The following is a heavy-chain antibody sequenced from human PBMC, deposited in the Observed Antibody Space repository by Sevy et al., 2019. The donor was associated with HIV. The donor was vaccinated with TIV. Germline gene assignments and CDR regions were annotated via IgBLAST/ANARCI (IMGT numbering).Heavy chain of an antibody. D-gene: IGHD3-3*01. Sequence: GGSLRLSCAASGFTFSSYWMSWVRQAPGKGLEWVANIKQDGSEKYYVDYVKGRFTISRDNAKNSLYLQMNSLRAEDTAVYYCARRYYDFWSGYSRYYYYYYMDVWGKGTTVTVSS. CDR3: ARRYYDFWSGYSRYYYYYYMDV. J-gene: IGHJ6*03. V-gene: IGHV3-7*03. CDR1: GFTFSSYW. CDR2: IKQDGSEK.